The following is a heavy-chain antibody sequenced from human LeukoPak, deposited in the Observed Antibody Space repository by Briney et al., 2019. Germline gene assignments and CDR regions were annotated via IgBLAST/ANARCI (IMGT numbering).Heavy chain of an antibody. J-gene: IGHJ6*03. CDR1: GFTFSSYS. CDR2: ISNSSSYI. CDR3: AREEYDILTGSLYYMDV. D-gene: IGHD3-9*01. V-gene: IGHV3-21*01. Sequence: MPGGSLRLSCAASGFTFSSYSMNWVRQAPGKGLEWVSSISNSSSYIYYADSVKGRFTISRDNAKNSLYLQMNSLRAEDTAVYYCAREEYDILTGSLYYMDVWGKGTTVTVSS.